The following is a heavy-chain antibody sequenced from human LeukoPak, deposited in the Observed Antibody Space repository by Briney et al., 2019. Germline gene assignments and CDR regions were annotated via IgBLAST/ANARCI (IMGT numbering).Heavy chain of an antibody. V-gene: IGHV7-4-1*02. Sequence: ASVKVSCKASGYTFTSSAMNWVRQGLGQGLGWMGWINTNTGNPTYAQGFTGRFVFSLDTSVSTAYLQISSLKAEDTAVYYCARLRSNLFNWFDPWGQGTLVTVSS. J-gene: IGHJ5*02. CDR1: GYTFTSSA. CDR2: INTNTGNP. CDR3: ARLRSNLFNWFDP. D-gene: IGHD4-11*01.